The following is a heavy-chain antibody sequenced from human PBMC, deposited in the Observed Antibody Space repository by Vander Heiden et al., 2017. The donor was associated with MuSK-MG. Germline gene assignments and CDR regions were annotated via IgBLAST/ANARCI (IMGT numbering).Heavy chain of an antibody. V-gene: IGHV4-30-2*01. J-gene: IGHJ6*02. CDR2: IYHSGST. CDR3: ASHGDYSLSYGMDV. CDR1: GGSISSGGYS. Sequence: QLQLQESGSGLVKPSQTLSLTCAVSGGSISSGGYSWSWIRQPPGKGLEWIGYIYHSGSTYYNPSLKSRVTISVDRSKNQFSLKLSSVTAADTAVYYCASHGDYSLSYGMDVWGQGTTVTVSS. D-gene: IGHD4-17*01.